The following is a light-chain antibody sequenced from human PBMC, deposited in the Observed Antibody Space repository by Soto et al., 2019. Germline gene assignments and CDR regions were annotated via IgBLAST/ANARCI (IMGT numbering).Light chain of an antibody. J-gene: IGLJ2*01. CDR2: EVT. CDR1: NSDVGSYNR. Sequence: QSSLTQPPSVSGSPGQSVAISCTGTNSDVGSYNRVSWYRQPPGTVPKLLIYEVTNRPSGVPDRFSGSKSGNTASLTISGLQAEDEADYYCSSYTSSSTLVFSGGTKLTVL. V-gene: IGLV2-18*02. CDR3: SSYTSSSTLV.